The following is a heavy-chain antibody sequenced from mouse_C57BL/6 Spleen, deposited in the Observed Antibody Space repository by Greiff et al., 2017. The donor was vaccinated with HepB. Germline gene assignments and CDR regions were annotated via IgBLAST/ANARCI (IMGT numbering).Heavy chain of an antibody. CDR1: GYPFTDYE. V-gene: IGHV1-15*01. J-gene: IGHJ3*01. D-gene: IGHD1-1*01. CDR3: TRPDYYGSSPWFAY. Sequence: QVQLQQSGAELVRPGASVTLSCKASGYPFTDYEMHWVKQTPVHGLEWIGAIDPETGGTAYNQKFKGKAILTADKSSSTAYMELRSLTSEDSAVYYCTRPDYYGSSPWFAYWGQGTLVTVSA. CDR2: IDPETGGT.